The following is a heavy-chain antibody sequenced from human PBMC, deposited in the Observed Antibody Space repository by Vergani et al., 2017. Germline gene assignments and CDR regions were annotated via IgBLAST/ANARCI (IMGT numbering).Heavy chain of an antibody. CDR2: IYYSGST. J-gene: IGHJ6*03. Sequence: QLQLQESGPGLVKPSETLSLTCTVSGGSISSSSYYWGWIRQPPGKGLEWIGSIYYSGSTYYNPSLKSRVTISVDTSKNQFSLKLSSVTAADTAVYYCASEGHDFWSGYPNDYYYYMDVWGKGTTVTVSS. V-gene: IGHV4-39*01. CDR1: GGSISSSSYY. D-gene: IGHD3-3*01. CDR3: ASEGHDFWSGYPNDYYYYMDV.